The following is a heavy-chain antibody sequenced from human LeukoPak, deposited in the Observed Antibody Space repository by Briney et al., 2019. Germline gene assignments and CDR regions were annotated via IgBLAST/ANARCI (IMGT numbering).Heavy chain of an antibody. CDR2: IYHSGMS. J-gene: IGHJ4*02. V-gene: IGHV4-38-2*02. CDR1: GYSISSGYY. CDR3: ARVIAARRGDFGY. Sequence: SETLSLTCTVSGYSISSGYYWGWIRQPPGKGLEWIGSIYHSGMSFYNPSLKSRVTISVDTSKNQFSLKLSSVTAADTAVYYCARVIAARRGDFGYWGQGTLVTVSS. D-gene: IGHD6-6*01.